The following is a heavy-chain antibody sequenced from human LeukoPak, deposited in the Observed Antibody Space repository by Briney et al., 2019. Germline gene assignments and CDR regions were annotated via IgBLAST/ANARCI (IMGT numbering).Heavy chain of an antibody. D-gene: IGHD6-19*01. V-gene: IGHV3-23*01. CDR1: GLHFSGTA. J-gene: IGHJ5*02. CDR3: AKDGAQSSSGPECDP. CDR2: ISHDGMNA. Sequence: GGSLRLSCAASGLHFSGTAMSWVRLAPGKGLEWVSAISHDGMNAYYADSVKGRFTISRDNSKKTVSLEMSSLTAADTGVYYCAKDGAQSSSGPECDPRGQGALVTVSP.